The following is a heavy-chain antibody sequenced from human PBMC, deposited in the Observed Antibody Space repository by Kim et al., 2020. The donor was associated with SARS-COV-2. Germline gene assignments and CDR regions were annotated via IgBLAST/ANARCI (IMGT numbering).Heavy chain of an antibody. Sequence: GGSLRLSCAASGFTFSSYSMNWVRQAPGKGLEWVSYISSSSSTIYYADSVKGRFTISRDNAKNSLYLQMNSLRDEDTAVYYCARDRRQWLVPAHYFDYWGQGTLVTVSS. CDR2: ISSSSSTI. CDR1: GFTFSSYS. V-gene: IGHV3-48*02. CDR3: ARDRRQWLVPAHYFDY. D-gene: IGHD6-19*01. J-gene: IGHJ4*02.